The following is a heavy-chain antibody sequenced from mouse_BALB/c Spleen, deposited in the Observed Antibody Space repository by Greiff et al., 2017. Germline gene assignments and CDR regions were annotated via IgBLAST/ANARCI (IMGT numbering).Heavy chain of an antibody. V-gene: IGHV1-14*01. Sequence: EVQLQQSGPELVKPGASVKMSCKASGYTFTSYVMHWVKQKPGQGLEWIGYINPYNDGTKYNEKFKGKATLTSDKSSSTAYMELSSLTSEDSAVYYCARGGRFITTVVARYFDVWGAGTTVTVSS. CDR2: INPYNDGT. CDR3: ARGGRFITTVVARYFDV. D-gene: IGHD1-1*01. J-gene: IGHJ1*01. CDR1: GYTFTSYV.